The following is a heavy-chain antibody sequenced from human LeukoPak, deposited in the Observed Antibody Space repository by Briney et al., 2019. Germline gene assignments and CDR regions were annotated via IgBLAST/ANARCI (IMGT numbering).Heavy chain of an antibody. J-gene: IGHJ4*02. D-gene: IGHD2-21*02. CDR3: AGALSNVDCGGDCYSVLADYYFDY. CDR2: IYYSGST. Sequence: SQTLSLTCTVSGGSISSGGYYWSWIRQHPGKGLEWIGYIYYSGSTYYNPSLKSRVTISVDTSKNQFSLKLSSVTAADTAVYYCAGALSNVDCGGDCYSVLADYYFDYWGQGTLVTVSS. V-gene: IGHV4-31*03. CDR1: GGSISSGGYY.